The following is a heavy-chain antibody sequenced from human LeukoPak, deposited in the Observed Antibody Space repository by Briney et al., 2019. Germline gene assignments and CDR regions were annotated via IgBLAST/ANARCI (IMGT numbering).Heavy chain of an antibody. V-gene: IGHV3-21*01. D-gene: IGHD4-17*01. J-gene: IGHJ4*02. Sequence: GGSLRLSCAASGFTFRSYNMNWVRQAPGKGLQWVSSISTTSSYIYYADSVKGRFNISRDNAKNSLYLQMNSLRAEYTAVYYCARLRGDYGDDYWGQGALVTVSS. CDR2: ISTTSSYI. CDR1: GFTFRSYN. CDR3: ARLRGDYGDDY.